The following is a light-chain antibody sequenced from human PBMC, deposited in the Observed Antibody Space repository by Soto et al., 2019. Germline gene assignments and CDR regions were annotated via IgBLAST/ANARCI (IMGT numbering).Light chain of an antibody. J-gene: IGKJ1*01. CDR1: QSISSW. CDR3: QQYNIYST. V-gene: IGKV1-5*03. Sequence: DIQMTQSPSTLSASVGDRVTITCRASQSISSWLAWYQQKPGKAPKLLIYKASSLESGVPSRFSGSGSGTEFTLTISSLQPDDFATYYCQQYNIYSTFGQGTKVEIK. CDR2: KAS.